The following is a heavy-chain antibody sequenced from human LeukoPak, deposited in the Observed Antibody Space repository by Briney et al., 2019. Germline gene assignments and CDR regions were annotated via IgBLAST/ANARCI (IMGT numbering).Heavy chain of an antibody. CDR3: ARGTDGLDF. J-gene: IGHJ4*02. CDR2: ISSSGSAK. Sequence: GGSLGLSCAASGFTFSHFDMTWVRQAPGKGLQWVSYISSSGSAKSSADSVEGRFTISRDNAKNSLYLQMNSLRAEDTAVYYCARGTDGLDFWGQGTLVTVSS. CDR1: GFTFSHFD. V-gene: IGHV3-48*03.